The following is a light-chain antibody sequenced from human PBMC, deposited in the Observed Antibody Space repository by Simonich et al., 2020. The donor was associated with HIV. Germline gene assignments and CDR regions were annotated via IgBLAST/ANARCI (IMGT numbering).Light chain of an antibody. CDR1: QKISTF. Sequence: DIQMTQSPSSLSASVGDRVTISCRASQKISTFVNWYQQKPGKAPKLLIYSASTLQSGVPSRFSGSGSGTEFTLTISSLQPEDFATYYCQHLNSFLPLTFGGGTKVEIK. V-gene: IGKV1-9*01. CDR2: SAS. CDR3: QHLNSFLPLT. J-gene: IGKJ4*01.